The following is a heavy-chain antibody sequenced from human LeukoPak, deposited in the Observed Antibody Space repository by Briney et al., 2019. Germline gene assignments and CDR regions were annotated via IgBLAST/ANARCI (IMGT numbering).Heavy chain of an antibody. CDR3: ARTSFFRGRRTGDALDI. V-gene: IGHV1-18*01. D-gene: IGHD1/OR15-1a*01. CDR1: GGTFSSYA. Sequence: ASVKVSCKASGGTFSSYAISWVRQAPGQGLEWMGWISAYNGNTNYAQKLQGRVTMTPDTSTSTAYMELRSLRSDDTAVYYCARTSFFRGRRTGDALDIWGQGTMVTVSS. J-gene: IGHJ3*02. CDR2: ISAYNGNT.